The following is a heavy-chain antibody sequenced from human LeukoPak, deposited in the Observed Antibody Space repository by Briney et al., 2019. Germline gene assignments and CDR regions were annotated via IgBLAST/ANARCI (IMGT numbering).Heavy chain of an antibody. J-gene: IGHJ4*02. CDR3: ARASSRDIVVVPAAMDY. D-gene: IGHD2-2*01. CDR2: IIPGGGST. Sequence: VASVKVSCKASGYTFTNYYMHWVRQAPGQGLEWMGIIIPGGGSTSYAQKFQGRVTMTTDTSTSTAYMELRSLRSDDTAVYYCARASSRDIVVVPAAMDYWGQGTLVTVSS. V-gene: IGHV1-46*01. CDR1: GYTFTNYY.